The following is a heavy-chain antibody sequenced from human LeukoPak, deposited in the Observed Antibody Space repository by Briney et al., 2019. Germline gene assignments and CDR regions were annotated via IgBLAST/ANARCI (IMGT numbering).Heavy chain of an antibody. J-gene: IGHJ4*02. V-gene: IGHV3-33*01. CDR1: GFTFSSYG. CDR2: IWYDGSNK. Sequence: PGGSLRLSCAASGFTFSSYGTHWVRQAPGKGLEWVAGIWYDGSNKYYADSGKGRFTISRDNSKNTLYLQMNSLRAQDTAVYHSARALGYCTNGLCHTRFDDWGQGTLVALSS. D-gene: IGHD2-8*01. CDR3: ARALGYCTNGLCHTRFDD.